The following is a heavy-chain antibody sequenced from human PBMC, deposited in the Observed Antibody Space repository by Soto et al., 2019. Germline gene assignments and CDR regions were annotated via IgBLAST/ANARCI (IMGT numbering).Heavy chain of an antibody. D-gene: IGHD6-19*01. CDR2: IWYDGSNK. Sequence: PGGSLRLSCAASGFTFSNYCMHWVRQAPCKGLEWVAVIWYDGSNKYYAESVKGRFTISRDNSKNTVDLQMNSLRAEDKAVYYCARDSIAVSDVPPGYWGQGTLVTVCS. V-gene: IGHV3-33*01. CDR3: ARDSIAVSDVPPGY. CDR1: GFTFSNYC. J-gene: IGHJ4*02.